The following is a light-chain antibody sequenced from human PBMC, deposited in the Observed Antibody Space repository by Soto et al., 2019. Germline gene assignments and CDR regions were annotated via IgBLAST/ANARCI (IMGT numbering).Light chain of an antibody. CDR2: STD. CDR1: TGAVSSGSY. Sequence: QAVVTQEPSLTVSPGGTVTLTCAFNTGAVSSGSYPNWLQQKPGQPPRALIYSTDNRHSWTPARFSGSLLGDKAALTLSDVQPEDEADYYCLLYYGDAQIFGGGTKVTVL. V-gene: IGLV7-43*01. J-gene: IGLJ2*01. CDR3: LLYYGDAQI.